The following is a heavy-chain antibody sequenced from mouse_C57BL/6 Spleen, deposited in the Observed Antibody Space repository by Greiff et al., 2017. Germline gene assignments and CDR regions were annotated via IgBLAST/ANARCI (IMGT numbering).Heavy chain of an antibody. J-gene: IGHJ4*01. CDR2: IWSDGST. CDR3: ARHDGYYQNAMDY. Sequence: QVQLKESGPGLVAPSQSLSITCTVSGFSLTSYGVHWVRQPPGKGLEWLVVIWSDGSTTYNSALKSRLSISKDNSKSQVFLKRNSLHTDDTAMYYCARHDGYYQNAMDYWGQGTSVTVSS. D-gene: IGHD2-3*01. CDR1: GFSLTSYG. V-gene: IGHV2-6-1*01.